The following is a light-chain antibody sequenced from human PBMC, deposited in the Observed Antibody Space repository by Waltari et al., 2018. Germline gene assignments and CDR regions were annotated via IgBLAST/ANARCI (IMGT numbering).Light chain of an antibody. Sequence: QSALTQPASVSGSPGQSITLSCTGTSSDVGDYNPVSWYHQHPGKAPKLMTYAVSKRPSGVSDRFSGSKSGDMASLTISGLQPEDEAEYFCSSYAGSSKGVFGGGTKVTVL. V-gene: IGLV2-23*02. J-gene: IGLJ2*01. CDR1: SSDVGDYNP. CDR3: SSYAGSSKGV. CDR2: AVS.